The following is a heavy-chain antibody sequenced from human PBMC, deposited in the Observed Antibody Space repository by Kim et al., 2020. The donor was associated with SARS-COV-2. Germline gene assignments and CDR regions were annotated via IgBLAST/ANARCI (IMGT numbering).Heavy chain of an antibody. D-gene: IGHD1-26*01. CDR2: MNGDGSNI. V-gene: IGHV3-74*01. J-gene: IGHJ4*02. CDR3: ACRVGGDSGLDY. CDR1: ELTFSPHS. Sequence: GRSLRLSCAASELTFSPHSMHWVRQVRGEGLVWVSRMNGDGSNIRYVDSVKGRFTISRDNAKKTLYLQMDSLRAEDTAVYYCACRVGGDSGLDYWGQGTPVTVSS.